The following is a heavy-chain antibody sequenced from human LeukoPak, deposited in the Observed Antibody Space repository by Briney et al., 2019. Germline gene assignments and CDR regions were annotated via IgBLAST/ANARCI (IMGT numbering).Heavy chain of an antibody. Sequence: PSETLSLTCTVSGGSISSGGYYWSWIRQPPGKGLEWIGYIYHSGSTYYNPSLKSRVTISVDRSKNQFSLKLSSVTAADTAVYYCARSGWELPTYFDYWGQGTLVTVSS. D-gene: IGHD1-26*01. CDR1: GGSISSGGYY. CDR3: ARSGWELPTYFDY. V-gene: IGHV4-30-2*01. J-gene: IGHJ4*02. CDR2: IYHSGST.